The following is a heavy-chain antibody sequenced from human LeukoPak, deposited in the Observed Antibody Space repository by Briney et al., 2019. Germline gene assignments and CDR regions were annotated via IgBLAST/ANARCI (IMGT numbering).Heavy chain of an antibody. CDR3: ARAPRDYYDSSGYYRVAFDI. D-gene: IGHD3-22*01. CDR1: GGSISSSSYY. J-gene: IGHJ3*02. V-gene: IGHV4-39*07. CDR2: IYYSGST. Sequence: SETLSLTCTVSGGSISSSSYYWGWIRQPPGKGLEWIGSIYYSGSTYYNPSLKSRVTISVDTFKNQFSLKLSSVTAADTAVYYCARAPRDYYDSSGYYRVAFDIWGQGTMVTVSS.